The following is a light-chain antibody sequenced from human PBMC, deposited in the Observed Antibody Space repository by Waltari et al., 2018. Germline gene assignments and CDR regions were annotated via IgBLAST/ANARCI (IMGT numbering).Light chain of an antibody. CDR2: EVS. CDR3: SSYTSSSTLV. J-gene: IGLJ1*01. CDR1: SRDVGGYNS. Sequence: QSARTQPASGSGSPGQSITISCTGTSRDVGGYNSVAWYQQHPGKAPKLMLYEVSNRPSGVSNRSSGSKSGNTASLTISGLQAEDEADYYCSSYTSSSTLVFGTGTKVTVL. V-gene: IGLV2-14*01.